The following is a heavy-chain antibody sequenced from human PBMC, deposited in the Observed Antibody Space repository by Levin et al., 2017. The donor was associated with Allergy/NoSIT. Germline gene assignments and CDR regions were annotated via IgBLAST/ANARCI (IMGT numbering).Heavy chain of an antibody. CDR2: INSDATNT. V-gene: IGHV3-74*01. CDR3: ARTAAGGGNMDV. CDR1: GFTFSSSW. Sequence: LSLTCAASGFTFSSSWMHWDRQAPGKGLVWVSRINSDATNTNYADSVKGRFTISRDNAKNTLYLQMNSLTADDTAVYYCARTAAGGGNMDVWGQGTTVTVSS. D-gene: IGHD6-13*01. J-gene: IGHJ6*02.